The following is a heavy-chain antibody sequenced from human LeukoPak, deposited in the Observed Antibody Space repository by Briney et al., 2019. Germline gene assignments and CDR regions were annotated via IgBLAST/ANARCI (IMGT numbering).Heavy chain of an antibody. Sequence: SETLSLTCTVSGGSVSSYYWSWIRQPPGKGLEWIRYIYYSGSTNYNPSLKSRVTTSVDTSKNQFSLKLSSVTAADTAVYYCARGYYYYGMDVWGQGTTVTVSS. CDR1: GGSVSSYY. CDR3: ARGYYYYGMDV. CDR2: IYYSGST. J-gene: IGHJ6*02. V-gene: IGHV4-59*02.